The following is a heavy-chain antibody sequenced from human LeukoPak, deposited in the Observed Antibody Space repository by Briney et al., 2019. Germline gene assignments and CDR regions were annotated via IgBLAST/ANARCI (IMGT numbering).Heavy chain of an antibody. CDR3: ARGISGYDWYHYYYYYMDV. D-gene: IGHD5-12*01. CDR1: GFTFSDYY. CDR2: ISRDATII. J-gene: IGHJ6*03. V-gene: IGHV3-11*01. Sequence: PGGSLRLSCVASGFTFSDYYLTWIRQAPGKGLEWVSYISRDATIIYYSDSVKGRFTISRDNAKNSLYLQMNSLRAEDTAVYYCARGISGYDWYHYYYYYMDVWGKGTTVTISS.